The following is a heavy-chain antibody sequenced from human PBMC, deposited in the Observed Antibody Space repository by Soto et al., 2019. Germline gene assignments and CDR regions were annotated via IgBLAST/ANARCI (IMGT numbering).Heavy chain of an antibody. D-gene: IGHD6-13*01. CDR3: ARGAHLIEAAGTGALFDP. CDR1: GYTFTGYY. J-gene: IGHJ5*02. V-gene: IGHV1-2*04. Sequence: ASLKVSCKASGYTFTGYYMHWVRQAPGQGLEWMGWINPNSGGTNYAQKFQGWVTMTRDTSISTAYMELSRLRSDDTAVYYCARGAHLIEAAGTGALFDPWGQGTLVTVSS. CDR2: INPNSGGT.